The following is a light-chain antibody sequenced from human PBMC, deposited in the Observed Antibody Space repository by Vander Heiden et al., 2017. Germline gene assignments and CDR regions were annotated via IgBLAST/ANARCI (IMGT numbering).Light chain of an antibody. V-gene: IGLV2-11*01. CDR3: CSYAGSYSVV. Sequence: QSALTQPRSVSGSPGQSVTISCTGTSSDVGGYNYVSWYQQHPGKAPNLMIYEVSKRPSGVPDRFSGSKSGNTASLTISGLQADDEADYYCCSYAGSYSVVFGGGTQLTVL. J-gene: IGLJ2*01. CDR2: EVS. CDR1: SSDVGGYNY.